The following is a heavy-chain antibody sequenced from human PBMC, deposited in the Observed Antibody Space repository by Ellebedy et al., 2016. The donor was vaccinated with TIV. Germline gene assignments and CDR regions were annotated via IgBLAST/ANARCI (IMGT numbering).Heavy chain of an antibody. Sequence: GESLKISXAASGFTFSSYAMSWVRQAPGKGLEWVSAISGSGGSTYYADSVKGRFTISRDNSKNTLYLQMNSLRAEDTAVYYCATGYYDFWSGLSREDRDYWGQGTLVTVSS. CDR3: ATGYYDFWSGLSREDRDY. CDR1: GFTFSSYA. D-gene: IGHD3-3*01. V-gene: IGHV3-23*01. CDR2: ISGSGGST. J-gene: IGHJ4*02.